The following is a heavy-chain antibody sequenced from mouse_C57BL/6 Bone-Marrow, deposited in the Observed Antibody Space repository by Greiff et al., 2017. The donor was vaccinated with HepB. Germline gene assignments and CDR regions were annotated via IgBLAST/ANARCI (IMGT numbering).Heavy chain of an antibody. D-gene: IGHD1-1*01. J-gene: IGHJ4*01. CDR2: INPNNGGT. CDR3: ARRGRGVYYYAMDY. V-gene: IGHV1-26*01. CDR1: GYTFTDYY. Sequence: EVMLQQSGPELVKPGASVKISCKASGYTFTDYYMNWVKQSHGKSLEWIGDINPNNGGTSYNQKFKGKATLTVDKSSSTAYMELRSLTSEDSAVYYCARRGRGVYYYAMDYWGQGTSVTVSS.